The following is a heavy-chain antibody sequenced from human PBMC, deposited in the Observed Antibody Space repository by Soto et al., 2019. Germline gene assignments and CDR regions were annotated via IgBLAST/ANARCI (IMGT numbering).Heavy chain of an antibody. J-gene: IGHJ4*02. Sequence: GGSLRLSCAASGFTFSSYAMNWVRQAPGKGLEWVSTITSGDSTYYADSVKGRLTISRDNSNNTLYLEMNSLRAEDTAVYYCAKSRSLLPTSMNYWGQGTLVTVSS. V-gene: IGHV3-23*01. D-gene: IGHD2-2*01. CDR2: ITSGDST. CDR1: GFTFSSYA. CDR3: AKSRSLLPTSMNY.